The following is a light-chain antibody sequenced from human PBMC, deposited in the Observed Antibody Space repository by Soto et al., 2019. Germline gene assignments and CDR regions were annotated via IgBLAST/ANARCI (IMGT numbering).Light chain of an antibody. Sequence: EIVLTQSPGTLSLSPGERATLSCWASQSISSNYLAWYQQKPGQPPRLLISGSSIRATGIPKRFSGSASGTKFTLTISSLEPEDFAVFYCQQYGSSPFTFGPGTKVDFK. CDR3: QQYGSSPFT. CDR2: GSS. CDR1: QSISSNY. J-gene: IGKJ3*01. V-gene: IGKV3-20*01.